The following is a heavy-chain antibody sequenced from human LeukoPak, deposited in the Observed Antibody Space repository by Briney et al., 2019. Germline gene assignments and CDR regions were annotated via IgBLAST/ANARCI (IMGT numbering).Heavy chain of an antibody. CDR2: IYHSGST. V-gene: IGHV4-38-2*02. D-gene: IGHD3-22*01. J-gene: IGHJ4*02. Sequence: SETLSLTCTVSGFSISSGYYWGWIRQPPGKGLEWIGSIYHSGSTYYNPSLKSRVTISVDTSKNQFSLKLSSVTAADTAVYYCVRDPATYYYDSSGYSYFDYWGQGALVTVSS. CDR3: VRDPATYYYDSSGYSYFDY. CDR1: GFSISSGYY.